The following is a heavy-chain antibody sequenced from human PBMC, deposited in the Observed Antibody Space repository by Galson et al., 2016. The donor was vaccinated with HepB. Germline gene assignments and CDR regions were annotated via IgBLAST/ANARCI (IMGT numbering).Heavy chain of an antibody. V-gene: IGHV3-74*01. D-gene: IGHD3-10*01. Sequence: SLRLSCAVSGFTFSNYWMHWVRQAPGQGLVWAARITTDGTDTHYADSVKGRFTISRDNAKSTVYLQMDSLRVDDTAVYYCARSPRILWFEVDYWGQGILVTVSS. CDR2: ITTDGTDT. J-gene: IGHJ4*02. CDR1: GFTFSNYW. CDR3: ARSPRILWFEVDY.